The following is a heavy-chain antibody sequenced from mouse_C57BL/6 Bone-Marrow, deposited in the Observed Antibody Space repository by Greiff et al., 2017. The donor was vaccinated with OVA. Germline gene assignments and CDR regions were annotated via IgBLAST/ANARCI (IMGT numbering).Heavy chain of an antibody. CDR3: ARDLYYYGSSHWYFDV. CDR1: GFTFSSYA. CDR2: ISDGGSYT. D-gene: IGHD1-1*01. V-gene: IGHV5-4*01. J-gene: IGHJ1*03. Sequence: DVHLVESGGGLVKPGGSLKLSCAASGFTFSSYAMSWVRQTPEKRLEWVATISDGGSYTYYPDNVKGRFTISRDNAKNNLYLQMSHLKSEDTAMYYCARDLYYYGSSHWYFDVWGTGTTVTVSS.